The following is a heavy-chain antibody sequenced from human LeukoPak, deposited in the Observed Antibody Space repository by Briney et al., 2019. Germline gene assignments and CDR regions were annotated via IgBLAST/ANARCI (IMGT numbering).Heavy chain of an antibody. Sequence: ASVKVSCKASGYTFTAHAVHWVRQAPGQRLEWMGWINVANGDTGCSQKFQGRVTITSDTSASTGYMEMISLISEDTAVYYCASKPRGESRPFEYRGQGTLVTVSS. D-gene: IGHD3-16*01. CDR3: ASKPRGESRPFEY. CDR1: GYTFTAHA. CDR2: INVANGDT. V-gene: IGHV1-3*01. J-gene: IGHJ4*02.